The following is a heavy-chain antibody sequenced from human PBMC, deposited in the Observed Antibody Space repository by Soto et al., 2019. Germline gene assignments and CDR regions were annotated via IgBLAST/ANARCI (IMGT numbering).Heavy chain of an antibody. D-gene: IGHD1-20*01. J-gene: IGHJ4*02. Sequence: VGSLRLSCAASGFTFSGSGMHWVRQSPGKGLEWVAVISSDGSNKFYAAAVKGRFTISRDNFRNTLYLQMNSLRAEDTAVYYCAKEFHSWNYFDYWGQGTLVTVYS. V-gene: IGHV3-30*18. CDR1: GFTFSGSG. CDR3: AKEFHSWNYFDY. CDR2: ISSDGSNK.